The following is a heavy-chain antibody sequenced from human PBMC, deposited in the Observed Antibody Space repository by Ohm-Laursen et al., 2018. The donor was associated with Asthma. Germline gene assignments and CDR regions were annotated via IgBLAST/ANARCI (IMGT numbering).Heavy chain of an antibody. V-gene: IGHV3-23*01. CDR2: ISGSGGST. Sequence: GSLRLSCAASGFTFSSYAMSWVRQAPGKGLEWVSAISGSGGSTYYVDSVKGRFTISRDNSKNTLYLQMNSLRAEDTAVYYCAKDRGVSLEYFQHWGQGTLVTVSS. J-gene: IGHJ1*01. CDR3: AKDRGVSLEYFQH. CDR1: GFTFSSYA.